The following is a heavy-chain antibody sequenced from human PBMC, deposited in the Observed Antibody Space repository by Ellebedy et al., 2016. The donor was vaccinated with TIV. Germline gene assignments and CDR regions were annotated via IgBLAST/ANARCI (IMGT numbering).Heavy chain of an antibody. V-gene: IGHV3-21*01. J-gene: IGHJ4*02. D-gene: IGHD1-1*01. CDR3: ARDRDWNFDY. CDR2: FNPEKNYI. CDR1: GFIFSNYV. Sequence: GGSLRLSXAASGFIFSNYVMNWVRQAPGKGLEWVAKFNPEKNYIKYANSVEGRFTISRDNAKKTLYLQMDDLRAEDTAVYYCARDRDWNFDYWGQGTLVTVSS.